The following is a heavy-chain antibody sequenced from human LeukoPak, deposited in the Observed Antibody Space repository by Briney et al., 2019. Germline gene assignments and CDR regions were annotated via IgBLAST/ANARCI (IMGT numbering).Heavy chain of an antibody. D-gene: IGHD3-10*01. V-gene: IGHV1-2*02. CDR3: ARDSPITMVRGVYYYYMDV. CDR2: INPNSGGT. J-gene: IGHJ6*03. Sequence: ASVKVSCKASGYTFTGYYMHWVRQAPGQGLEWMGWINPNSGGTNYAQKFQGRVTMTRDTSISTAYMELSRLRSDDTAVYYCARDSPITMVRGVYYYYMDVWGKGTRVTVSS. CDR1: GYTFTGYY.